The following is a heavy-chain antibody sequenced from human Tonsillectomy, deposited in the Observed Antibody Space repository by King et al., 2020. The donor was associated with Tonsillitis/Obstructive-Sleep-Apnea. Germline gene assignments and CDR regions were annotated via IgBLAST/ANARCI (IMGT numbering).Heavy chain of an antibody. J-gene: IGHJ6*03. V-gene: IGHV4-59*01. CDR2: IYYSGST. CDR1: GGSISSYY. D-gene: IGHD3-16*01. Sequence: QVQLQESGPGLVKPSETLSLTCTVSGGSISSYYWSWIRQPPGKGLEWIGYIYYSGSTNYNPSLKSRVTISVDTSKNQFSLKLSSVTAADAAVYFCARTTRYASSYFYYYYMDVWGKGTTVTVS. CDR3: ARTTRYASSYFYYYYMDV.